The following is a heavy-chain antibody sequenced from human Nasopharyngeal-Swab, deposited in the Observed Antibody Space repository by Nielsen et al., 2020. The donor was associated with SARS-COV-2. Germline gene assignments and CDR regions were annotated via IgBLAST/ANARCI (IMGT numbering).Heavy chain of an antibody. D-gene: IGHD3-22*01. Sequence: WIRQPPGKGLEWVSVIYSDGSTYYADSVKGRFTISRDNSKNTLYLQMNSLRAEDTAVYYCAREGTTYYYDSSGYYSEYYFDYWGQGTLVTVSS. J-gene: IGHJ4*02. CDR3: AREGTTYYYDSSGYYSEYYFDY. CDR2: IYSDGST. V-gene: IGHV3-53*01.